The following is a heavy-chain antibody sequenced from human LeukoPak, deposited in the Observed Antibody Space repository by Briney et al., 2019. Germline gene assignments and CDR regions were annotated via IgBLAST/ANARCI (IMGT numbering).Heavy chain of an antibody. V-gene: IGHV4-4*07. CDR1: GGSFSGYY. J-gene: IGHJ5*02. CDR3: AREMITFGGSNWFDP. Sequence: SETLSLTCAVYGGSFSGYYWSWIRQPAGKGLEWIGRIYTSGSTNYNPSLKSRVTISVDTSKNQFSLKLSSVTAADTAVYYCAREMITFGGSNWFDPWGQGTLVTVSS. D-gene: IGHD3-16*01. CDR2: IYTSGST.